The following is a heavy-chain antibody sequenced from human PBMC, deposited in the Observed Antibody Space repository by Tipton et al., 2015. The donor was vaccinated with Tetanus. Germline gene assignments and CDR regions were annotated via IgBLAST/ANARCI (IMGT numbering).Heavy chain of an antibody. CDR2: SWYDGTDK. J-gene: IGHJ4*02. D-gene: IGHD2-15*01. CDR3: AREADCSGGSCFSGDFDN. CDR1: GFIFSSYG. Sequence: SLRLSCAASGFIFSSYGIHWVRQAPGKGLEWVAASWYDGTDKYYADSVKGRFTISRDNSKNTLYLQMNSLRAEDTAVYYCAREADCSGGSCFSGDFDNWGRGTQVTVSS. V-gene: IGHV3-33*01.